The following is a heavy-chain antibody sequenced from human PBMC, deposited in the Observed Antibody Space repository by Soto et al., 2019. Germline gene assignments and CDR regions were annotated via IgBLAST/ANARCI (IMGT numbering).Heavy chain of an antibody. CDR3: AHRLSGYNWNGGYFDY. D-gene: IGHD1-1*01. Sequence: QITLKESGPTRVKPTQTLTLTCTFSGFSLTSRPMGVGWIRQPPGTALEWLVFIYWDDDKRYRLSLKSRLTINKDTSGNQVVRTMTKMDPMDTATYYCAHRLSGYNWNGGYFDYWGQGALVTVSS. CDR2: IYWDDDK. CDR1: GFSLTSRPMG. V-gene: IGHV2-5*02. J-gene: IGHJ4*02.